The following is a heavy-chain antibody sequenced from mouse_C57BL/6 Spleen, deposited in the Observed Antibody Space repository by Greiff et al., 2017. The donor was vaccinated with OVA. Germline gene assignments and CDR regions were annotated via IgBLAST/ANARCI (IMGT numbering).Heavy chain of an antibody. D-gene: IGHD1-1*01. CDR2: IDPENGDT. V-gene: IGHV14-4*01. CDR3: TRDYYGSSIRYFDV. J-gene: IGHJ1*03. Sequence: VQLQQSGAELVRPGASVKLSCTASGFNIKDDYMHWVKQRPEQGLEWIGWIDPENGDTEYASKFQGKATITADTSSNTAYLQLSSLTSEDTAVYYCTRDYYGSSIRYFDVWGTGTTVTVSS. CDR1: GFNIKDDY.